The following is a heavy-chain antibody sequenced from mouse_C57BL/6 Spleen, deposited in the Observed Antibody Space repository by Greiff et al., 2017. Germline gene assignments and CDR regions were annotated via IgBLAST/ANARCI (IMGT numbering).Heavy chain of an antibody. V-gene: IGHV1-64*01. J-gene: IGHJ1*03. CDR2: IHPNSGST. CDR3: TRAYGSSYRFDV. Sequence: QVQLQQPGAELVKPGASVKLSCKASGYTFTSYWMHWVKQRPGQGLEWIGMIHPNSGSTNYNEKFKSKATLTVDKSSSTAYMQLSSLTSEDSAVYYCTRAYGSSYRFDVWGTGTTVTVSS. CDR1: GYTFTSYW. D-gene: IGHD1-1*01.